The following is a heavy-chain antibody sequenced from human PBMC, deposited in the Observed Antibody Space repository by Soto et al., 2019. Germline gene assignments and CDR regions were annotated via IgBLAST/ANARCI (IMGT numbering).Heavy chain of an antibody. V-gene: IGHV4-30-2*01. CDR2: IYDGDST. D-gene: IGHD2-15*01. J-gene: IGHJ6*02. CDR3: ARERRFCSGGTCSDGLDV. CDR1: GASVNIGGFS. Sequence: QAQLKESGSGLVKVSQTLSLTCIVSGASVNIGGFSWNWIRQPPGKGLEWIGYIYDGDSTYYNLSLKSRVTISVDRSRNQFSLSLRSVTAADTAVYYCARERRFCSGGTCSDGLDVWGRGTTVKVSS.